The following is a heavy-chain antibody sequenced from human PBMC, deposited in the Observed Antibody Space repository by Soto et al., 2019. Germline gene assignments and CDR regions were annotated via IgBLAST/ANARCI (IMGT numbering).Heavy chain of an antibody. J-gene: IGHJ4*02. D-gene: IGHD1-1*01. V-gene: IGHV1-69*01. CDR2: IIPIFGTA. Sequence: QVQLVQSGAEVKKPGSSVKVSCKASGGTFSSYTISWVRQAPGQGLEWMGGIIPIFGTANYAQKFQGRVTITADESTGTGYMELSSLRSEDTAVYSCALGPLERHFAYWGQGTLVTVSS. CDR3: ALGPLERHFAY. CDR1: GGTFSSYT.